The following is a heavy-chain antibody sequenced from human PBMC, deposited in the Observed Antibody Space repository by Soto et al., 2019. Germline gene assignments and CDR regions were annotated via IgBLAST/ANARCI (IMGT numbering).Heavy chain of an antibody. CDR2: INHSGST. CDR1: GGSFSGYY. J-gene: IGHJ4*02. V-gene: IGHV4-34*01. D-gene: IGHD3-9*01. Sequence: SETLSLTCAVYGGSFSGYYWSWIRQPPGKGLEWIGEINHSGSTNYNPSLKSRVTISVDTSKNQFSLKLSSVTAADTAVYYCARPNYDILTGYYYFDYWGQGTLVTVSS. CDR3: ARPNYDILTGYYYFDY.